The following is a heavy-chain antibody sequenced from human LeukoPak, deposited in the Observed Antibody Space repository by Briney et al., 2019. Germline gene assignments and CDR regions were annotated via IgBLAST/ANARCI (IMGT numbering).Heavy chain of an antibody. CDR3: ARQEYYYGSGSYGGAY. CDR1: GYTFTGYY. D-gene: IGHD3-10*01. Sequence: ASVKVSFKASGYTFTGYYMHWVRQAPGQGLEWMGWINPNSGGTNYAQKFQGRVTMTRDTSISTAYMELSRLRSDDTAVYYCARQEYYYGSGSYGGAYWGQGTLATVSS. V-gene: IGHV1-2*02. J-gene: IGHJ4*02. CDR2: INPNSGGT.